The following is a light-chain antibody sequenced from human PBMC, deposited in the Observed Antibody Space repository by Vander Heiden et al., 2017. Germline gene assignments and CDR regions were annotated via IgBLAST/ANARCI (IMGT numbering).Light chain of an antibody. V-gene: IGKV3-15*01. CDR1: QRIGPN. J-gene: IGKJ2*01. CDR2: GAS. CDR3: QQYDKWPPVT. Sequence: EIVMTQSPATLSVSLGDRATLSCRASQRIGPNLAWYQQKPGQAPRLLIYGASSRHTGIPARFSGSGYGIDFTLTISSLQSEDIALYYCQQYDKWPPVTFGQGTKLEIK.